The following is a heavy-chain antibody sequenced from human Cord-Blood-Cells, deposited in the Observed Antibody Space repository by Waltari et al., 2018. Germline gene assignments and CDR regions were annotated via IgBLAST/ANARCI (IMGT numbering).Heavy chain of an antibody. CDR2: IKQAGREK. CDR1: GFTFSSYW. J-gene: IGHJ3*02. D-gene: IGHD2-21*01. CDR3: ARGLAGDDAFDI. Sequence: EVQLVESGGGLVQPGGSLRLSCAASGFTFSSYWMSWVRQAPGKGLEWVANIKQAGREKYYVDSVKGRFTISRDNAKNSLYLQMNSLRAEDTAVYYCARGLAGDDAFDIWGQGTMVTVSS. V-gene: IGHV3-7*01.